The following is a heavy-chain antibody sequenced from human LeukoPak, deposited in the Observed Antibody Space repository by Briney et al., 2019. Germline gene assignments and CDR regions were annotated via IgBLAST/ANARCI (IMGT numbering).Heavy chain of an antibody. Sequence: SETLSLTCTVSGGSISSYYWSWIRQPPGKGLEWIGYIYYSGSTNYNPSLKSRVTISVDTSKNQFSLKLSSVTAADTAVYYCVRDFYGVDAFDIWGQGTMVTVSS. D-gene: IGHD4-17*01. CDR3: VRDFYGVDAFDI. CDR2: IYYSGST. CDR1: GGSISSYY. V-gene: IGHV4-59*12. J-gene: IGHJ3*02.